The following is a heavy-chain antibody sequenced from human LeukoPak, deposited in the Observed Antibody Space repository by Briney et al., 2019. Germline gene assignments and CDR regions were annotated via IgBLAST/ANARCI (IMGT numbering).Heavy chain of an antibody. CDR1: GFTFSSYA. V-gene: IGHV3-66*01. D-gene: IGHD3-10*01. Sequence: GGSLRLSCAASGFTFSSYAMHWVRQAPGKGLEWVSVVYSGGSTYYADSVKGRFTISRDNSKNTLYLQMNSLRAEDTAVYYCARGPHSGSYYYYYYGMDVWGQGTTVTVSS. J-gene: IGHJ6*02. CDR2: VYSGGST. CDR3: ARGPHSGSYYYYYYGMDV.